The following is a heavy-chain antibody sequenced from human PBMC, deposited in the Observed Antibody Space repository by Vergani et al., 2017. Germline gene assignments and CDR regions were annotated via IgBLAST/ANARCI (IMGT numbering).Heavy chain of an antibody. D-gene: IGHD2-2*01. CDR3: ARADLGGGSSTSCFDY. V-gene: IGHV4-59*12. CDR1: GGSISSYY. CDR2: IYYSGST. J-gene: IGHJ4*02. Sequence: QVQLQESGPGLVKPSQTLSLTCTVSGGSISSYYWSWIRQPPGKGLEWIGYIYYSGSTNYNPSLKSRVNISVDTSKNQFSLKLSSVTAADTAVYYCARADLGGGSSTSCFDYWGQGTLVTVSS.